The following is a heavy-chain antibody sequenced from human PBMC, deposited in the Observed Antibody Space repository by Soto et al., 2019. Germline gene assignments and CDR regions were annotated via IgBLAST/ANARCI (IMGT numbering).Heavy chain of an antibody. CDR3: TTEYYYDRSGYYY. Sequence: GGSLRLSCAASGFTFSNAWMNWVRQAPGKGLEWVGRIKSKTDGGTTDYAAPVKGRFTISRDDSKNTLYLQMNSLKTEDTAVYYCTTEYYYDRSGYYYWGQGTLVTVSS. CDR2: IKSKTDGGTT. CDR1: GFTFSNAW. D-gene: IGHD3-22*01. J-gene: IGHJ4*02. V-gene: IGHV3-15*07.